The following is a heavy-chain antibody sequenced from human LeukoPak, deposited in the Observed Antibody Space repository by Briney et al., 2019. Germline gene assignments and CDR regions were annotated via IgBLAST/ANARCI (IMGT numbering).Heavy chain of an antibody. Sequence: SETLSLTCTVSGGSISSGGYYWSWIRQHPGKGLEWIGYIYYSGSTYYNPSLKSRVTISVDTSKNQFSLKLSSVTAADTAVYYCAARGYSYGRTDYWGQGTLVTVSS. D-gene: IGHD5-18*01. V-gene: IGHV4-31*03. CDR1: GGSISSGGYY. CDR2: IYYSGST. CDR3: AARGYSYGRTDY. J-gene: IGHJ4*02.